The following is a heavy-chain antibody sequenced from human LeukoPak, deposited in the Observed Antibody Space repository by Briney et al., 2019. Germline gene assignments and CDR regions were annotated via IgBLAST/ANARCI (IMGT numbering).Heavy chain of an antibody. CDR1: GGSISSSSYY. D-gene: IGHD3-22*01. Sequence: PSETLSLTCTVSGGSISSSSYYWGWIRQPPGKGLEWIGSIYYSGSTYYNPSLKSRVTISVDTSKNQFSLKLSSVTAADTAAYYCARRPRNYYDSSGYYLDYWGQGTLVTVSS. V-gene: IGHV4-39*07. CDR3: ARRPRNYYDSSGYYLDY. CDR2: IYYSGST. J-gene: IGHJ4*02.